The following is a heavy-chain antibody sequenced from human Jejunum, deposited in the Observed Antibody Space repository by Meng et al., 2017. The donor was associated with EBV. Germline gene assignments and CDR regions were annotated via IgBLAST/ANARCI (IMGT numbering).Heavy chain of an antibody. J-gene: IGHJ4*02. CDR3: ARDSQYLARGYFDY. Sequence: QVPLEGSGPGAVQSPRTLFLTCNGYGDPLKQKNWWHWVRQAPGKGLEWIGEIDHTGTTPYNPSLQSRVTISLGTSMNQFSLELTSPTPADTAVYYCARDSQYLARGYFDYWGQGALVTVSS. V-gene: IGHV4-4*03. CDR2: IDHTGTT. CDR1: GDPLKQKNW. D-gene: IGHD2/OR15-2a*01.